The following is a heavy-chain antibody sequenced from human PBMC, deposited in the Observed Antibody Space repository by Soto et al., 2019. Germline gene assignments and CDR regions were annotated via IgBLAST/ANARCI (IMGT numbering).Heavy chain of an antibody. CDR3: TRILWSSRRDALDI. D-gene: IGHD2-21*01. J-gene: IGHJ6*02. Sequence: DVQLLESGGDLVQPGGSLRLSCIASGFTFRNYAMAWVRQAPGEDLEWVSAIGTSETPTLYADSVKSRFSISRDDSRNTVSLQMNSLGVEDTATYYCTRILWSSRRDALDIWGQGTTVTVSS. CDR1: GFTFRNYA. V-gene: IGHV3-23*01. CDR2: IGTSETPT.